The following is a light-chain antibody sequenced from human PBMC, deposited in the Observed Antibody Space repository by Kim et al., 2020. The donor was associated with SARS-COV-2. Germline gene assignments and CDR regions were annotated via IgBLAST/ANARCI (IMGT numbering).Light chain of an antibody. V-gene: IGLV2-11*01. CDR1: SSDVGGYNY. J-gene: IGLJ1*01. CDR3: CSYAGSYTYV. Sequence: GQSVTTSCTGTSSDVGGYNYVSWYQQHPGKATKLMIYDVSKRPSGVHARFSGYKSGNTASPTISGLQAEDEADYYCCSYAGSYTYVFGTGTKVTVL. CDR2: DVS.